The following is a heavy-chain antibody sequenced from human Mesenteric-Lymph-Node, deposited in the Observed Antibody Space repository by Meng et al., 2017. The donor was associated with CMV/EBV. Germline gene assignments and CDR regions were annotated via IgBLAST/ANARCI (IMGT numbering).Heavy chain of an antibody. V-gene: IGHV4-34*01. Sequence: GSLRLSCAVYGGSFSGYYWSWIRQPPGKGLEWIGEINHSGSTNYNPSLKSRVTISVDTSKNQFSLKLSSVTAADTAVYYCARARYCTNGVYYRQYYYGMDVWGQGTTVTVSS. D-gene: IGHD2-8*01. J-gene: IGHJ6*02. CDR1: GGSFSGYY. CDR3: ARARYCTNGVYYRQYYYGMDV. CDR2: INHSGST.